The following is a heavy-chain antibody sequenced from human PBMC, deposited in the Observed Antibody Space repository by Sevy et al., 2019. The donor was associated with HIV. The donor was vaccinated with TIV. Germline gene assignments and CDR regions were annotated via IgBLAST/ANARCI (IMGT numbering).Heavy chain of an antibody. CDR1: GFTFSTYW. Sequence: GGSLRLSCAASGFTFSTYWMNWVRQAPGKGLEWVANINQDGSGKYYVDSVKDRFTISRDNAKNSLFLQMNSLRVEDTAVYYCATDRFSSSSADVPHIWGQGTMVTVSS. CDR3: ATDRFSSSSADVPHI. V-gene: IGHV3-7*01. J-gene: IGHJ3*02. D-gene: IGHD6-6*01. CDR2: INQDGSGK.